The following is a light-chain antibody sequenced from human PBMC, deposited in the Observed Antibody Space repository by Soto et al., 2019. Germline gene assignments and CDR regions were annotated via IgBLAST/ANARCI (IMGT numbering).Light chain of an antibody. Sequence: EIQMTQSPSSLSASVGDRVTITFQASQDVSNYLNWYQQKLGKAPKLLIYDASNLETGVPSRFSGSGSGTYFSFTISSLQPEDFATYYCQQYSNLITFGQGTRLEIK. J-gene: IGKJ5*01. CDR2: DAS. CDR1: QDVSNY. V-gene: IGKV1-33*01. CDR3: QQYSNLIT.